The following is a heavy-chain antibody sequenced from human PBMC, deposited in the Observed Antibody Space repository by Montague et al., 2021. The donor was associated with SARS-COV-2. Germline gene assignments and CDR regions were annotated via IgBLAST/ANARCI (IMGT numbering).Heavy chain of an antibody. J-gene: IGHJ3*02. CDR2: IYHSGTT. Sequence: SETLSLTCTVSGYSISSGYYWGWIRKFPGKGLEWIGSIYHSGTTYYNPSLKSRVTISVDTSKNQFSLKTYSVTAADTAQFYCARDRTFRDGYLDAFEIWGQGTTVTVSS. CDR1: GYSISSGYY. V-gene: IGHV4-38-2*02. CDR3: ARDRTFRDGYLDAFEI. D-gene: IGHD5-24*01.